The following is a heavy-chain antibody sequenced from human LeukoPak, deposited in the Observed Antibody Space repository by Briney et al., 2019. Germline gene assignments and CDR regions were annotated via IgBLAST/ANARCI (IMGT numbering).Heavy chain of an antibody. D-gene: IGHD3-22*01. Sequence: GGSLRLSCEASGFTFDNYCMTWVREAPGRGLEGVANLKEDGSVKQHADSVRGGFTISRDNTKNLVFLQMSSLKDEDSAVYYCARDERSGYYIYWGQRILVTVSS. CDR1: GFTFDNYC. CDR2: LKEDGSVK. V-gene: IGHV3-7*01. J-gene: IGHJ4*02. CDR3: ARDERSGYYIY.